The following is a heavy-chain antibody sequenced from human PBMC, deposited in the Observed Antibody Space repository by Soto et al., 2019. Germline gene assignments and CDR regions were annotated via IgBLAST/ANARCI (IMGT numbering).Heavy chain of an antibody. D-gene: IGHD1-26*01. CDR2: IIPIFGTA. CDR3: ARAHSGSYYRHFDY. J-gene: IGHJ4*02. Sequence: SSVKVSCKASGGTFSSYAINWVRQAPGQGLEWMGGIIPIFGTANYAQKFQGRVTITADESTSTAYMELSSLRSEETAVYYCARAHSGSYYRHFDYRGQGTLVTVSS. CDR1: GGTFSSYA. V-gene: IGHV1-69*13.